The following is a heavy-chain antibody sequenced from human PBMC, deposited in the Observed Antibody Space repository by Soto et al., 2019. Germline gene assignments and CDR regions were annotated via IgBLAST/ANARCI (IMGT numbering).Heavy chain of an antibody. Sequence: SGPTLVNPTETLTLTCTFSGFSLTTGGMCVAWIRQPPGKALEWLALIDWDDDKNYSTSLKTRLTISKDTSKNQVVLTMTNMDPVDTATYYCARVPGYYDSSGFIGFDSWGQGTLVTVSS. CDR2: IDWDDDK. CDR3: ARVPGYYDSSGFIGFDS. V-gene: IGHV2-70*01. D-gene: IGHD3-22*01. CDR1: GFSLTTGGMC. J-gene: IGHJ4*02.